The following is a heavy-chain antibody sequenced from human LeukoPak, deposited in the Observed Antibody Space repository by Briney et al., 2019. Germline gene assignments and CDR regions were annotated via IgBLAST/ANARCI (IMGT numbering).Heavy chain of an antibody. J-gene: IGHJ4*02. CDR3: ARVLDTAMVYYFDC. CDR1: GFTFSDYY. Sequence: PGGSLRLSCAASGFTFSDYYTSWIRQAPGKGLEWVSYISSSGSTIYYADSVKGRFTISRDNAKNSLYLQMNSLRAEDTAVYYCARVLDTAMVYYFDCWGQGTLVTVSS. CDR2: ISSSGSTI. D-gene: IGHD5-18*01. V-gene: IGHV3-11*04.